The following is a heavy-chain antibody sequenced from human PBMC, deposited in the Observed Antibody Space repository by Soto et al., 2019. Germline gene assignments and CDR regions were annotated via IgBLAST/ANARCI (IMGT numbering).Heavy chain of an antibody. J-gene: IGHJ6*04. CDR1: GYTFTSYG. CDR2: ISAYNGNT. D-gene: IGHD3-3*01. Sequence: ASVKVSCKASGYTFTSYGISWVRQAPGQGLEWMGWISAYNGNTNYAQKLQGRVTMTTDTSTSTAYMELRSLRSDDTAVYYCARDGEKYYVFWSGYRPGYYYYGMDVWGKGTTVTVSS. V-gene: IGHV1-18*01. CDR3: ARDGEKYYVFWSGYRPGYYYYGMDV.